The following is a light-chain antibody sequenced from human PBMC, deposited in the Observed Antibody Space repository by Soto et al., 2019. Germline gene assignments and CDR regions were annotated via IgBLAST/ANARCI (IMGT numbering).Light chain of an antibody. J-gene: IGLJ1*01. V-gene: IGLV2-14*01. CDR3: SSYTSRSTLYV. CDR1: GSDVGGYNY. CDR2: EVS. Sequence: QSALTQPASVSGSPGQSITISCTGTGSDVGGYNYVSWYQLHPGKAPKLMIYEVSNRPSGVSNRFSGSKSGNTASLTISGLQAEYEADYYCSSYTSRSTLYVFGTGTKLTVL.